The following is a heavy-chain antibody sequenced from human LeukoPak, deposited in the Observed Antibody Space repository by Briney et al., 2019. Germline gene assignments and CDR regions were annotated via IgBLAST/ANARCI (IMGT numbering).Heavy chain of an antibody. CDR3: ARLGARQMLEY. CDR2: IKQDGGQI. V-gene: IGHV3-7*01. D-gene: IGHD4-17*01. J-gene: IGHJ4*02. Sequence: PGGSLRLSCAASEFTFNSYWMSWVRQAPGKGLEWVANIKQDGGQIYYLDSVKGRFTVSRDNAKNSLYLQMNSLRAEGTAVYYCARLGARQMLEYWGQGTLVTVSS. CDR1: EFTFNSYW.